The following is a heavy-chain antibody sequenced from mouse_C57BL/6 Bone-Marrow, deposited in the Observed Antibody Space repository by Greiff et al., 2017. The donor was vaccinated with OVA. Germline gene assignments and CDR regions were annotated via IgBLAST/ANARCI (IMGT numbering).Heavy chain of an antibody. J-gene: IGHJ1*03. CDR3: ARFITWWYFDV. D-gene: IGHD1-1*01. CDR2: IDPSDSYT. V-gene: IGHV1-69*01. Sequence: QVQLKQPGAELVMPGASVKLSCKASGYTFTSYWMHWVKQRPGQGLEWIGEIDPSDSYTNYNQKFKGKSTLTVDKSSSTAYMQLSSLTSEDSAVYYCARFITWWYFDVWGTGTTVTVSS. CDR1: GYTFTSYW.